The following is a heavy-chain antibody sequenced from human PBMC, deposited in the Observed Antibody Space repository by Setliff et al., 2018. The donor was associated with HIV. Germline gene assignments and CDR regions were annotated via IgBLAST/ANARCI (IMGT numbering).Heavy chain of an antibody. D-gene: IGHD1-1*01. V-gene: IGHV3-7*03. CDR3: ARVRTSTGAQY. CDR1: GLDIGDYW. Sequence: GGSLRLSCVASGLDIGDYWMTWVRQAPGKGLEWVANINPDGNEGYYMESVQGRFTISRDNIQNSLLLQMNSLTADDAAVYYCARVRTSTGAQYWGQGTLVTVSS. CDR2: INPDGNEG. J-gene: IGHJ4*02.